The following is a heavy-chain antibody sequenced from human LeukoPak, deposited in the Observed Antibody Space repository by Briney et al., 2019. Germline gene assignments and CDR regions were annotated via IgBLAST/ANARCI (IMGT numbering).Heavy chain of an antibody. CDR3: NGTQDIVVDYYYYYYGMDV. V-gene: IGHV3-73*01. J-gene: IGHJ6*02. D-gene: IGHD2-2*01. CDR2: IRSKANSYAT. Sequence: PGGSLKLSCAASGFTISSAARNWVRQASGKGLEWVGRIRSKANSYATAYAASVKGRFTISRDDSKNTAYLQMNSLKTEDTTVYYYNGTQDIVVDYYYYYYGMDVWGQGTTVTVSS. CDR1: GFTISSAA.